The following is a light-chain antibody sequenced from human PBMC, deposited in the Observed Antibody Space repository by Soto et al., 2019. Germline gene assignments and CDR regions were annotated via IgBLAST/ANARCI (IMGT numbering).Light chain of an antibody. V-gene: IGKV3-11*01. CDR2: DAS. CDR3: QQRSNWAIT. CDR1: QSVTSN. J-gene: IGKJ5*01. Sequence: EIVMTQSPATLSVSPGEGATLSCRASQSVTSNLAWYQQKPGQAPRLLIYDASNRATGIPARFSGSGSGTDFTLTISSLEPEDFAVYYCQQRSNWAITFGQGTRLEIK.